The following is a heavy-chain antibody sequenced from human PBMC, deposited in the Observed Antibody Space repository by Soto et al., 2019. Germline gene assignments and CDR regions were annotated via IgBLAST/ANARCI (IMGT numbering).Heavy chain of an antibody. CDR1: GGSISSGGYY. D-gene: IGHD3-10*01. J-gene: IGHJ4*02. CDR3: ATLYMVRGVRTFDY. CDR2: IYYTGST. V-gene: IGHV4-31*03. Sequence: QVQLQESGPGLVKPSQTLSLTCTVSGGSISSGGYYWSWIRQHPGKGLEWIGYIYYTGSTYYNPSLKSRVTISVDTSKNQFSRKLSSVTAADTAVYYCATLYMVRGVRTFDYWGQGTLVTVSS.